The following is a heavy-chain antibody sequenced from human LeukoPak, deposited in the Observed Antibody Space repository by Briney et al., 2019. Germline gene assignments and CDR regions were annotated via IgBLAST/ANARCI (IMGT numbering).Heavy chain of an antibody. V-gene: IGHV3-23*01. Sequence: GGSLRLSCAASGFTFSDYYMSWIRQAPGKGLEWVSGISGSGGSTYYADSVKGRFTISRDNSKNTLYLQMNSLRAEDTAVYYCAKDLRVSYWGQGTLVTVSS. CDR1: GFTFSDYY. J-gene: IGHJ4*02. CDR3: AKDLRVSY. CDR2: ISGSGGST.